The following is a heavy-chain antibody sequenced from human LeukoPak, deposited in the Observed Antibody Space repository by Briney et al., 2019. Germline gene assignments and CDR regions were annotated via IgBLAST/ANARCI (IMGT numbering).Heavy chain of an antibody. CDR1: GYAFTSHS. Sequence: ASVNVSCKASGYAFTSHSITWVRQAPGQGLEWMGWISCFNGDTKYAQNFQGRATMTTDSSTNTAYLELRSLTSDDTALYYCTRDTSNTSGWRQYCDFWGRGTLIAVSS. J-gene: IGHJ2*01. D-gene: IGHD6-19*01. CDR3: TRDTSNTSGWRQYCDF. CDR2: ISCFNGDT. V-gene: IGHV1-18*01.